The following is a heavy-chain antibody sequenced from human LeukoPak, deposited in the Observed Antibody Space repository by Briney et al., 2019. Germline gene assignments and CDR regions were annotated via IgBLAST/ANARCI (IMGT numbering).Heavy chain of an antibody. V-gene: IGHV3-21*06. J-gene: IGHJ4*02. CDR2: ISIGSSPYT. CDR1: GFRFSKSS. D-gene: IGHD3-10*01. CDR3: ASYTLWYGDS. Sequence: PGGSLGLSWAAFGFRFSKSSMLWFRQAPGKGLEWGSSISIGSSPYTYYADSLKGRFTISRDNAKNSVCLQMNSLRPEDTAVYYCASYTLWYGDSWGQGTLVTVSS.